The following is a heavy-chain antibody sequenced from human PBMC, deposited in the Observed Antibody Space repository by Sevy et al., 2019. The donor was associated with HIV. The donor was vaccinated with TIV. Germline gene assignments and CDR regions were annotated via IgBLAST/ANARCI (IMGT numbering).Heavy chain of an antibody. CDR3: ARVRAPSHIAAAKTPTSKSVQNWFDP. V-gene: IGHV1-18*01. CDR2: ISAYNGNT. J-gene: IGHJ5*02. CDR1: GYTFTSYG. D-gene: IGHD6-13*01. Sequence: ASVKVSCKASGYTFTSYGISWVRQAPGQGLEWRGWISAYNGNTNYAQKLQGRVTMTTDTSTSTAYMELRSLRSDDTAVYYCARVRAPSHIAAAKTPTSKSVQNWFDPWGQGTLVTVSS.